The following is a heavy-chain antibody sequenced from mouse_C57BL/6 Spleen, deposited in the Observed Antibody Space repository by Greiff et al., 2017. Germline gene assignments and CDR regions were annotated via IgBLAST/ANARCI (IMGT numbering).Heavy chain of an antibody. CDR2: ISSGSSTI. CDR3: ARGYGYDEGYYFDY. D-gene: IGHD2-2*01. V-gene: IGHV5-17*01. J-gene: IGHJ2*01. CDR1: GFTFSDYG. Sequence: EVQLVESGGGLVKPGGSLKLSCAASGFTFSDYGMHWVRQAPETGLEWVAYISSGSSTIYYADTVKGRFTISRDNAKNTLFLQMTSLRSEDTAMYYCARGYGYDEGYYFDYWGQGTTLTVSS.